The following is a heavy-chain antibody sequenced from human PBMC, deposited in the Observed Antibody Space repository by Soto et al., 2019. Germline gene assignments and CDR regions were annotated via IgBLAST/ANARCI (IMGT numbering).Heavy chain of an antibody. J-gene: IGHJ5*02. D-gene: IGHD3-16*01. CDR3: AHTPSDYIWGSYPA. V-gene: IGHV2-5*02. CDR1: GFSLSSSGVG. CDR2: ISWDGDK. Sequence: ITLKESGPTLVKPTQTLTLTCTFSGFSLSSSGVGVAWISQPPGKALEWLALISWDGDKYYSPSLRNRLSISKDTSENHVVLTLTNVDPVDTGTYFCAHTPSDYIWGSYPAWGQGTLVTVSS.